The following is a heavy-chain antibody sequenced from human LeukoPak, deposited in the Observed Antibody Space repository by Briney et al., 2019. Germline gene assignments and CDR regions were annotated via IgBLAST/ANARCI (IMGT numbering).Heavy chain of an antibody. CDR3: ARDPIVGATTDWFDP. CDR1: GYTFTSYD. J-gene: IGHJ5*02. V-gene: IGHV1-8*01. Sequence: ASVKVSCKASGYTFTSYDINWVRQATGQGLEWMGWMNPHSGNTVYAQKFQGRVTMTRNTAISTAYMELSSLRSEDTAVYYCARDPIVGATTDWFDPWGQGTLATVSS. CDR2: MNPHSGNT. D-gene: IGHD1-26*01.